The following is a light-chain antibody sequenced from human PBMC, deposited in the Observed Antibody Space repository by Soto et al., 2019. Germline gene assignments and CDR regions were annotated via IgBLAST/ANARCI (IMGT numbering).Light chain of an antibody. CDR3: SSYRSGSTLHDV. J-gene: IGLJ1*01. Sequence: QSALTQPASVSGSPGQSITISCTGTSSDVGGYNYVSWYQQHPGKAPKLMIYDVSNRPSGVSNRFSGSKSGNTASLTISGLQAEDESDYYCSSYRSGSTLHDVCGTGTKVTVL. V-gene: IGLV2-14*01. CDR1: SSDVGGYNY. CDR2: DVS.